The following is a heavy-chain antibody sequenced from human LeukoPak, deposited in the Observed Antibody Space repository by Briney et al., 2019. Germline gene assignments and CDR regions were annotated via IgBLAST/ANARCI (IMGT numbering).Heavy chain of an antibody. V-gene: IGHV3-23*01. Sequence: GGSLRLSCAASGFTFSIYWMIWVRQPPGKGLEWVSSIFPSGGEIHYADSVRGRFTISRDNSKSTLSLQMNSLRAEDTAIYYCATYRQVLLPFESWGQGTLVTVSS. CDR1: GFTFSIYW. CDR2: IFPSGGEI. CDR3: ATYRQVLLPFES. D-gene: IGHD2-8*02. J-gene: IGHJ4*02.